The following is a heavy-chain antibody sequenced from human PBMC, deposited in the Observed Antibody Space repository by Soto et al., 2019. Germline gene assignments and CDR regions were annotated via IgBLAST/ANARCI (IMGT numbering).Heavy chain of an antibody. Sequence: RGSQSHSSAASGFTFGVYPMNLVRPAPGKGLEWVSTISGSGGSTYYADSVKGRFSISRDSSKNTLYLQMSSLRAEDTAVYYCVLGYNYGPQAFDIWGQGTMVT. D-gene: IGHD5-18*01. CDR3: VLGYNYGPQAFDI. V-gene: IGHV3-23*01. CDR2: ISGSGGST. J-gene: IGHJ3*02. CDR1: GFTFGVYP.